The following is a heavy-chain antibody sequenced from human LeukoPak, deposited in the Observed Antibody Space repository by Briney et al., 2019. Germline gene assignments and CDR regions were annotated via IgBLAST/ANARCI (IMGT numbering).Heavy chain of an antibody. CDR2: IYPGDSDT. V-gene: IGHV5-51*01. CDR3: ERLLGRSMLSSGLYFDY. CDR1: GYSFTSYW. D-gene: IGHD2-8*01. J-gene: IGHJ4*02. Sequence: GESLKISCKGSGYSFTSYWIGWVRQMPGKGLEWMGIIYPGDSDTRYSPSFQGQVTISADKSISTAYLQWSSLKASDTAMYYCERLLGRSMLSSGLYFDYWGQGTLVTVSS.